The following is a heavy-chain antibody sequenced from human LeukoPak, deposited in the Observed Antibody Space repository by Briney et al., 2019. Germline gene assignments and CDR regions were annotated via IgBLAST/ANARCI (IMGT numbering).Heavy chain of an antibody. CDR1: GYTFTSYG. V-gene: IGHV1-18*01. Sequence: GASVKVSCKASGYTFTSYGISRVRQAPGQGLEWMGWISAYYGNTNYAQKLQGRVTMTTDTSTSTAYMELRSLRSDDTAVYYCARPVWFGELTPMDDWGQGTTVTVSS. D-gene: IGHD3-10*01. J-gene: IGHJ6*02. CDR2: ISAYYGNT. CDR3: ARPVWFGELTPMDD.